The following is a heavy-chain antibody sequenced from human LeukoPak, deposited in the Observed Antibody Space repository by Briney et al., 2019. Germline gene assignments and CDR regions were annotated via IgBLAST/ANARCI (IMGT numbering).Heavy chain of an antibody. CDR3: ARDLNSNEFYFDY. CDR2: INAGNGST. CDR1: GYTFTSYA. D-gene: IGHD6-13*01. Sequence: ASVKVSCKASGYTFTSYAMHWVRQAPGQRLEWMGWINAGNGSTRYSQKFQGRVTITRDTSASTAYMELSSLRSEDTAVYYCARDLNSNEFYFDYWGQGTLVTVSS. J-gene: IGHJ4*02. V-gene: IGHV1-3*01.